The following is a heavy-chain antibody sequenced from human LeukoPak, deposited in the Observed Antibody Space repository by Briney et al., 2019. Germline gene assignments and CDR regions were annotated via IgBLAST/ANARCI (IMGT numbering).Heavy chain of an antibody. CDR1: GGSISSGGYY. CDR2: IYYSGST. D-gene: IGHD6-13*01. CDR3: ARLRLAAAGNFDY. J-gene: IGHJ4*02. Sequence: SQTLSLTCTVSGGSISSGGYYWSWLRQHPGKGLEWIGHIYYSGSTYYNPSLKSRVTISVDTSKNQFSLKLSSVAAADTAVYYCARLRLAAAGNFDYWGQGTLVTVSS. V-gene: IGHV4-31*03.